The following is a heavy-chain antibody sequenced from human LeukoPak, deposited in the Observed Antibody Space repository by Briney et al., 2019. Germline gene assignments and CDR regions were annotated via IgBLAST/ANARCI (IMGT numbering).Heavy chain of an antibody. J-gene: IGHJ5*02. CDR2: ISPSGGST. D-gene: IGHD3-10*01. CDR1: GYTFTSNY. V-gene: IGHV1-46*01. Sequence: ASVKVSCKAFGYTFTSNYMHWVRQAPGQGPEWMGVISPSGGSTTYAQKFQGRVTLTRDMSTSTDYLELSSLRSEDTAVYYCAREGTMVRGVIVQGSNWFDPWGQGTLVTVSS. CDR3: AREGTMVRGVIVQGSNWFDP.